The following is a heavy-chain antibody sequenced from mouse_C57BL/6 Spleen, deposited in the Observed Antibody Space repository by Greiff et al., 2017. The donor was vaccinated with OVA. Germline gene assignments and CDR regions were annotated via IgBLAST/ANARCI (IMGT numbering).Heavy chain of an antibody. J-gene: IGHJ2*01. Sequence: QVQLQQSGAELVRPGASVKLSCKASGYTFTDYYINWVKQRPGQGLEWIARIYPGSGNTYYNEKFKGKATLTAEKSSSTAYMQLSSLTSEDSAVYFCARGITTVEYYFDYWGQGTTLTVSS. V-gene: IGHV1-76*01. D-gene: IGHD1-1*01. CDR2: IYPGSGNT. CDR1: GYTFTDYY. CDR3: ARGITTVEYYFDY.